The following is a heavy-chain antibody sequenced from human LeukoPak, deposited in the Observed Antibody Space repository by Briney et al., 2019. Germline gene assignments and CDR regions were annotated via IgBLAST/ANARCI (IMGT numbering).Heavy chain of an antibody. CDR1: GYTFTGYY. Sequence: ASVKVSCKASGYTFTGYYMHWVRQAPGQGLEWMGWINPNSGGTNYAQKFQGRVTMTRDTSISTAYMELSRLRPDDTAVYYCARNPRAADWFDPWGQGTLVTVSS. D-gene: IGHD6-25*01. CDR3: ARNPRAADWFDP. V-gene: IGHV1-2*02. J-gene: IGHJ5*02. CDR2: INPNSGGT.